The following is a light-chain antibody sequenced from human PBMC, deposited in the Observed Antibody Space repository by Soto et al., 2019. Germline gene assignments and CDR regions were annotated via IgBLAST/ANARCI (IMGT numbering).Light chain of an antibody. CDR2: AAS. Sequence: AIRMTQSPSSLSASTGDRVTITCRASQGISSYLAWYQQKPGKAPKLLIYAASTLQSGVPSRFSGSGSGTDSTLTISCLQSEDFATYYCQQYYSYPATFGQGTKVEIK. J-gene: IGKJ1*01. CDR1: QGISSY. CDR3: QQYYSYPAT. V-gene: IGKV1-8*01.